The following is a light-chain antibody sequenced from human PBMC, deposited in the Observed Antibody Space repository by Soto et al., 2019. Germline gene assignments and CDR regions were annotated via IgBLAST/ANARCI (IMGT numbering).Light chain of an antibody. CDR1: RNIDTY. J-gene: IGKJ4*01. CDR2: ATS. V-gene: IGKV1-39*01. Sequence: DIQMAQSPSSLSASVGDRVTITCRASRNIDTYLSWYQQKAGEAPKLLIFATSTLQSGVPSRFSGSGSGTDFTLTISSLQPEDFGTYYCHQTFTPPLTFGGGTKVDIK. CDR3: HQTFTPPLT.